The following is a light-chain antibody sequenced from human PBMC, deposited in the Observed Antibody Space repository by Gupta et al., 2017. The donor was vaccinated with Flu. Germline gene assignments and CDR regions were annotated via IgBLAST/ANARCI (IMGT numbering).Light chain of an antibody. CDR2: GAS. V-gene: IGKV3-20*01. CDR3: QQYCSSPMT. J-gene: IGKJ1*01. CDR1: QSVRSSY. Sequence: GTLSLSPGERATLSCRASQSVRSSYLAWYQHKSCQAPRLLIYGASSSATGTPDRFSPSRSGTDFTLTIISLEPEDFAVYYFQQYCSSPMTFGQGTKVEIK.